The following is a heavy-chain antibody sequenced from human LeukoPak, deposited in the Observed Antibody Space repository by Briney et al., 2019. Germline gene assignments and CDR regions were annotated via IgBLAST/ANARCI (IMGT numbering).Heavy chain of an antibody. CDR2: IYHSGST. CDR1: GGSISSGGYY. J-gene: IGHJ4*02. CDR3: ARESPDFWSGYPDY. D-gene: IGHD3-3*01. Sequence: PSETLSLTCTVSGGSISSGGYYWSWIRQPPGKGLEWIGYIYHSGSTYYNPSLKSRVTISVDRSKNQFSLKLSSVTAADTAVYYCARESPDFWSGYPDYWGQGTLVTISS. V-gene: IGHV4-30-2*01.